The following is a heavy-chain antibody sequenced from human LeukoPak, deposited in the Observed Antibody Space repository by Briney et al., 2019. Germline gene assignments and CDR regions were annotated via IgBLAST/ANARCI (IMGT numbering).Heavy chain of an antibody. CDR1: GFTFSSYS. CDR3: ARDFDCSGGSCYSGYYFDY. D-gene: IGHD2-15*01. V-gene: IGHV3-21*01. CDR2: ISSSSSYI. Sequence: GGSLRLSCAASGFTFSSYSMNWVRQAPGKGLEWVSSISSSSSYIYYADSVKGRFTISRDNAKNSLYLQMNSLRAEDTAVYYCARDFDCSGGSCYSGYYFDYWGQGTLVTVSS. J-gene: IGHJ4*02.